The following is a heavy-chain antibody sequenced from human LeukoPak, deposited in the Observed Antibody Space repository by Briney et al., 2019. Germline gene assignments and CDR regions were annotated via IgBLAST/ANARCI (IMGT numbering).Heavy chain of an antibody. Sequence: SETLSLTCTVSGGSISSYYWSWIRQPPGKGLEWIGYIYYSGSTNYNPSLKSRVTISVDTSKNQFSLKLSSVTAADTAVYYCARGVGMATTYYFDYWGQGTLVTVSS. D-gene: IGHD5-24*01. V-gene: IGHV4-59*08. CDR3: ARGVGMATTYYFDY. J-gene: IGHJ4*02. CDR1: GGSISSYY. CDR2: IYYSGST.